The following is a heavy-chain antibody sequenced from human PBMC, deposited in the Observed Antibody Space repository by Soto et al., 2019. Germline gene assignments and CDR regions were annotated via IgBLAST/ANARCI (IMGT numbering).Heavy chain of an antibody. J-gene: IGHJ6*02. D-gene: IGHD5-18*01. CDR2: INPNSGGT. CDR1: RYTFTGNS. Sequence: GASVKLSCKACRYTFTGNSMHWVQHAPGQGLEWMGWINPNSGGTNYAQKFQGWVTMTRDTSISTAYMELSRLRSDDTAVYYCARTAMAKRNYSYGMDVWGQGTTVTVSS. V-gene: IGHV1-2*04. CDR3: ARTAMAKRNYSYGMDV.